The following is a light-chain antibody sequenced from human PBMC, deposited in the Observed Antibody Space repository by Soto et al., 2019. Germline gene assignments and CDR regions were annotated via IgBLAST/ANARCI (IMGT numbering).Light chain of an antibody. CDR2: AAS. V-gene: IGKV1-39*01. CDR3: QQSYSTLMYT. CDR1: QSINSY. J-gene: IGKJ2*01. Sequence: DIQMTQSPSSLSASVGDRVTITCRARQSINSYLNWYQQKPGKAPKLLIYAASSLQSGVPLRFSGSGSGTDFTLTISSLQPEDFATYYCQQSYSTLMYTFGQGTKLEIK.